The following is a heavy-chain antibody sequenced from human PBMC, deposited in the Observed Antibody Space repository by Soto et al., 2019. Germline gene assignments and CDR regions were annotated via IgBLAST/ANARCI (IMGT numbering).Heavy chain of an antibody. CDR3: ASAYSNWDPYGMDV. Sequence: QVQLVQSGAEVKKPGSSVKVSCKASGGTFSSYAISWVRQAPGQGLEWMGGIIPIFGTANYAQKFQGRVTITADESTSTANMELSSLTSEDTAVYYCASAYSNWDPYGMDVWGQGTTVTVSS. D-gene: IGHD4-4*01. CDR1: GGTFSSYA. CDR2: IIPIFGTA. J-gene: IGHJ6*02. V-gene: IGHV1-69*01.